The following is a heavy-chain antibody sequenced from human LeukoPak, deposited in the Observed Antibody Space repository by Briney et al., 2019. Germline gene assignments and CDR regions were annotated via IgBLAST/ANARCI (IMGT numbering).Heavy chain of an antibody. CDR1: GYTFTSYG. Sequence: GASVKVSCKASGYTFTSYGISWVRQAPGQGREWMGWISAYNGNTNYAQNFQGRVTMTTDTSTSTAYMELRSLRSDDTAVYYCARDDYAWSGAFDIWGQGTMVTVSS. D-gene: IGHD4-17*01. CDR3: ARDDYAWSGAFDI. V-gene: IGHV1-18*01. CDR2: ISAYNGNT. J-gene: IGHJ3*02.